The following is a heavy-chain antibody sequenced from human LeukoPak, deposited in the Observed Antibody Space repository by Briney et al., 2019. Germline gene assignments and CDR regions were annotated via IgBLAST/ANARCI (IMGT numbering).Heavy chain of an antibody. Sequence: PSETLSLTCTVSGGSISSYYWSWIRQPPGKGLEWIGYIYYSGSTNYNPSLKSRVTISVDTSKNQFSLKLSSVTAADTAVYYCAKRSSSWYFDYWGQGTLVTVPS. CDR3: AKRSSSWYFDY. V-gene: IGHV4-59*08. CDR2: IYYSGST. J-gene: IGHJ4*02. CDR1: GGSISSYY. D-gene: IGHD6-13*01.